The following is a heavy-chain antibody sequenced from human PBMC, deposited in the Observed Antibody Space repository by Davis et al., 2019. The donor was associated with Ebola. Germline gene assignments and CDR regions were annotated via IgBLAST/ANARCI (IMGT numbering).Heavy chain of an antibody. D-gene: IGHD3-9*01. J-gene: IGHJ6*02. CDR1: GFTFSNAW. CDR3: ARTDYDILFYGMDV. V-gene: IGHV3-21*01. Sequence: GGSLRLSCAASGFTFSNAWMNWVRQAPGKGLEWVSSISSSSSYIYYADSVKGRFTISRDNAKNSLYLQMNSLRAEDTAVYYCARTDYDILFYGMDVWGQGTTVTVSS. CDR2: ISSSSSYI.